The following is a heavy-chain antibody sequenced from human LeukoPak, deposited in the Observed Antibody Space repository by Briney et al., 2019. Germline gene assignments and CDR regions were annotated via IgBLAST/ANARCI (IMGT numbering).Heavy chain of an antibody. Sequence: PGGSLRLSCAASGFTFSRYAMNWVRQAPGKGRGWVSSISTTSSSSYIHYAASMKGRFTISRDNANSSLYLQMNRLRAEDTAVYYCARVMAGYSYMDVWGKGTTVTVSS. CDR1: GFTFSRYA. V-gene: IGHV3-21*01. J-gene: IGHJ6*03. CDR3: ARVMAGYSYMDV. D-gene: IGHD3-10*01. CDR2: ISTTSSSSYI.